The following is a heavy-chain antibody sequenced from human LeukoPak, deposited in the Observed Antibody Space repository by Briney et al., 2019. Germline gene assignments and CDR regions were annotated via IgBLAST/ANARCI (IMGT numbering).Heavy chain of an antibody. V-gene: IGHV3-30*02. CDR2: IWYDGTKK. CDR3: ANARTGSYSIEY. CDR1: GFTFSSYG. D-gene: IGHD3-10*01. Sequence: PGGSLRLSCAASGFTFSSYGIHWVRQAPGKGLEWVAFIWYDGTKKYYAESVKGRFTVSRDDSKNTLYLQMNGLRLEDTALYSCANARTGSYSIEYWGQGSLVTVSS. J-gene: IGHJ4*02.